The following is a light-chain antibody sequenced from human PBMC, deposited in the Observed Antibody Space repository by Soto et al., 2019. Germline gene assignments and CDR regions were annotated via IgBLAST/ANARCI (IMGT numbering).Light chain of an antibody. CDR3: KSYTTTSSYV. J-gene: IGLJ1*01. CDR2: GVT. Sequence: QSVLTQPACVSGSPGQSITISCTGTISDVVNYNYVSWYQQHPGKAPKLLIYGVTNRPSGVSNRFSGSKSGNTASLTISGLQAEDEADYYCKSYTTTSSYVFGTGTKVTVL. CDR1: ISDVVNYNY. V-gene: IGLV2-14*01.